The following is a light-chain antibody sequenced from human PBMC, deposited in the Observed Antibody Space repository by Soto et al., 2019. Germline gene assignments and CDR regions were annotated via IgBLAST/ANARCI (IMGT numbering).Light chain of an antibody. CDR2: EVT. Sequence: QSALTQPPSASGSPGQSVTISCTGTSSDVGANNYVSWYQQHPGKAPKLMIYEVTKRPSGVPDRFSGSKSGNTASLTVSGLQAEDEAEYYCSSYAGANRVFGPGTKLTAL. V-gene: IGLV2-8*01. J-gene: IGLJ1*01. CDR1: SSDVGANNY. CDR3: SSYAGANRV.